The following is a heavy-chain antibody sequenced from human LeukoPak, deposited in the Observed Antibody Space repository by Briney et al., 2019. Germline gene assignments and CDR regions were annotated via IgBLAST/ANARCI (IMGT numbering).Heavy chain of an antibody. J-gene: IGHJ6*03. CDR1: GFTFSSYS. D-gene: IGHD1-26*01. CDR2: INGNGAAT. CDR3: ANGLAASGNFLLRDYYYFIDV. V-gene: IGHV3-23*01. Sequence: PGGCLRLSCAASGFTFSSYSMNWVRQAPGKGLEWVSTINGNGAATYYADSFKGRFLISRDDSKSTVYLRMNKLRVEDSGLYYCANGLAASGNFLLRDYYYFIDVWGKGTTVIVS.